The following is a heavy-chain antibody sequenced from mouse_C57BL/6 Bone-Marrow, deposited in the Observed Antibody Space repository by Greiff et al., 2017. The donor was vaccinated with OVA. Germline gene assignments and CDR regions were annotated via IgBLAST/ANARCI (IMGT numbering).Heavy chain of an antibody. CDR3: ARDSNYVPFAY. D-gene: IGHD2-5*01. J-gene: IGHJ3*01. CDR1: GYTFTSYW. CDR2: IYPSDSET. Sequence: QVQLKQPGAELVRPGSSVKLSCKASGYTFTSYWMDWVKQRPGQGLEWIGNIYPSDSETHYNQKFKDKATLTVDKSSSTAYMQLSSLTSEDSAVYYCARDSNYVPFAYWGQGTLVTVSA. V-gene: IGHV1-61*01.